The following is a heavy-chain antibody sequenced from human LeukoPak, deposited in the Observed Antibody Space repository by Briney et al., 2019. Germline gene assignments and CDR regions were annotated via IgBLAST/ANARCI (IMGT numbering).Heavy chain of an antibody. CDR2: MNPNSGNT. CDR1: GYTFTSYD. V-gene: IGHV1-8*01. J-gene: IGHJ2*01. Sequence: GASVKVSCKASGYTFTSYDINWVRQATGQGLEWMGWMNPNSGNTGYAQKFQGRVTMTRDTSISTAYMELSRLRSDDTAVYYCARVDHYDSNGYYYPPGEYFDLWGRGTLVTVSS. CDR3: ARVDHYDSNGYYYPPGEYFDL. D-gene: IGHD3-22*01.